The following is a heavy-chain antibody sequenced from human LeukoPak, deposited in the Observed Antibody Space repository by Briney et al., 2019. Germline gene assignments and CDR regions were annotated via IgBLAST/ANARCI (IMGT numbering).Heavy chain of an antibody. D-gene: IGHD3-3*01. J-gene: IGHJ4*02. CDR3: ARDCRSLECVLFDY. Sequence: ASVKVSCKASGYTFTSYGISWVRQAPGQGLEWMGWISAYNGNTNYAQKLQGRVTMTTDTSTSTAYMELRSLRSDDTAVYYCARDCRSLECVLFDYWGQGTLVTVSS. V-gene: IGHV1-18*01. CDR1: GYTFTSYG. CDR2: ISAYNGNT.